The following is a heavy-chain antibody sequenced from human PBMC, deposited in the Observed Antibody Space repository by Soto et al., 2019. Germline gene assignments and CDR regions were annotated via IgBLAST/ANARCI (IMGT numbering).Heavy chain of an antibody. J-gene: IGHJ5*02. V-gene: IGHV1-69*13. CDR3: ARSQERITIFGVVINWFDP. CDR2: ITPIFGTA. CDR1: GGTFSSYA. Sequence: SVKVSCKASGGTFSSYAISWVRQAPGQGLEWMGGITPIFGTANYAQKFQGRVTITADESTSTAYMELSSLRSEDTAVYYCARSQERITIFGVVINWFDPWGQGTLVTVSS. D-gene: IGHD3-3*01.